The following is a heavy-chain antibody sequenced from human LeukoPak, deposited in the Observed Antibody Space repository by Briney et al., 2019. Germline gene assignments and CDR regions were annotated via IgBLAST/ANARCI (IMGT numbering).Heavy chain of an antibody. CDR1: GGSISSYY. CDR2: IYTSGST. J-gene: IGHJ5*02. V-gene: IGHV4-4*07. D-gene: IGHD2-8*01. Sequence: SETLSLTCTVSGGSISSYYWSWIRQPAGKGLEWIGRIYTSGSTNYNPSLKSRVTMSVDTSKNQFSLKLSSVTAADTAVYYCARAQGYCTNGVCYDWFDPWGQGTLVTVSS. CDR3: ARAQGYCTNGVCYDWFDP.